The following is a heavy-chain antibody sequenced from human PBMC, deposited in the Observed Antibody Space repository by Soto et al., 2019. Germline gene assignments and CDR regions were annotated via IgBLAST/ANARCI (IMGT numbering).Heavy chain of an antibody. D-gene: IGHD1-1*01. Sequence: QVQLVQSGAEVKKPGASVKVSCKVAGNTLSEISMHWVRQAPGKGLEWMGGFDPEDGQTDYAQKFQGRLPMTEDTSSETAYMELSTLTFEDTAVYYCVSDDAAFAYWGQGTLVTVSS. V-gene: IGHV1-24*01. CDR3: VSDDAAFAY. CDR2: FDPEDGQT. J-gene: IGHJ4*02. CDR1: GNTLSEIS.